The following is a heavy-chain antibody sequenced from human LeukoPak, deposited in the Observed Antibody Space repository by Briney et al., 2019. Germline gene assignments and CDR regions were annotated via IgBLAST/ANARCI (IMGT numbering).Heavy chain of an antibody. J-gene: IGHJ6*02. CDR3: ARNDDILTGYYYYYGMDV. D-gene: IGHD3-9*01. Sequence: ASVKVSRKASGYTFTGYYMHWVRQAPGQGLEWMGRINPNSGGTNYAQKFQGRVTMTRDTSISTAYMELGRLRSDDTAVYYCARNDDILTGYYYYYGMDVWGQGTTVTVSS. CDR1: GYTFTGYY. V-gene: IGHV1-2*06. CDR2: INPNSGGT.